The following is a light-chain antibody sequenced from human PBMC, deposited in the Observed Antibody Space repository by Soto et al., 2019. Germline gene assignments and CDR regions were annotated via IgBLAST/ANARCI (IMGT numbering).Light chain of an antibody. V-gene: IGKV1-16*02. CDR3: QQYNKYPLT. Sequence: DIQMTQSPSSLSASVGDRVTINCRASQGISIYVAWFQQKPGKAPKSLIYAASNLQSGVPSKFSGSGSGTDFTLTITSLQPEDIATYYCQQYNKYPLTFGGGTKVEIK. J-gene: IGKJ4*01. CDR1: QGISIY. CDR2: AAS.